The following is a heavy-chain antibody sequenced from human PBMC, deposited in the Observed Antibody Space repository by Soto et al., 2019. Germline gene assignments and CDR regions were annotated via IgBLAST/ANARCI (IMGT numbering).Heavy chain of an antibody. CDR3: ARGGGDGYNQDCSFDL. CDR1: GGSFNDYD. CDR2: ITNGGST. D-gene: IGHD2-21*02. J-gene: IGHJ2*01. V-gene: IGHV4-34*01. Sequence: SETLSLTCAAYGGSFNDYDWNWIRQAPGKGLEWLGEITNGGSTNYNPSLKSPVSMPVGTSNNRSSLKLNPLIAAHTAVYSCARGGGDGYNQDCSFDLWGRRTLVTVSS.